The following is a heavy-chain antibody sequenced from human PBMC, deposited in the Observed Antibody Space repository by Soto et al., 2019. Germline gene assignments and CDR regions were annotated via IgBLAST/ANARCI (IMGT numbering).Heavy chain of an antibody. D-gene: IGHD6-6*01. CDR2: INHSGST. Sequence: SETLSLTCAVYGGSFSGYYWSWIRQPPGKGLEWIGEINHSGSTNYNPSLKSRVTISVDTSKNQFSLKLSSVTAADTAVYYCARDRFSSSSNYYYYGMDVWGQGTTVTVS. J-gene: IGHJ6*02. CDR3: ARDRFSSSSNYYYYGMDV. CDR1: GGSFSGYY. V-gene: IGHV4-34*01.